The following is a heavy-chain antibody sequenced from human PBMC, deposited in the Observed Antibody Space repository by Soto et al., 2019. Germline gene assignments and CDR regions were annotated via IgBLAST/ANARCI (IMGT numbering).Heavy chain of an antibody. CDR2: ISGSGGST. CDR1: GFTFSSYA. J-gene: IGHJ4*02. CDR3: AKTRAYDSSPRFDY. V-gene: IGHV3-23*01. D-gene: IGHD3-22*01. Sequence: GGSLRLSCAASGFTFSSYAMSWVRQAPGKGLEWVSAISGSGGSTYYADSVKGRFTISRDNSKNTLYLQMNSLRAEDTAVDYCAKTRAYDSSPRFDYWGQGTLVTVSS.